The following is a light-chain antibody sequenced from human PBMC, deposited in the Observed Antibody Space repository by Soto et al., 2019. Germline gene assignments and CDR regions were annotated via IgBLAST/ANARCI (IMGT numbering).Light chain of an antibody. CDR3: SAWDDSLRAVV. J-gene: IGLJ2*01. Sequence: QSVLTQPPSASGTPGQRVTISCSGSSSNIGSNYVYWYQQLPETAPKLLIYRNNQRPSGVPDRFSGSKSGTSASLAISGLRSEDEADYYCSAWDDSLRAVVFGGGTKLTVL. V-gene: IGLV1-47*01. CDR2: RNN. CDR1: SSNIGSNY.